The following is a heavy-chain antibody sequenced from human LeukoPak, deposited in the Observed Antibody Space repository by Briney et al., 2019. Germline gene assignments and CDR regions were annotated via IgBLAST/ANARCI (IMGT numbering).Heavy chain of an antibody. CDR3: AIYSSSSLGWFDP. CDR2: IYHSGST. Sequence: SETLSLTCTVSGYSISSGYYCGWIRQPPGKGLEWIGSIYHSGSTYYNPSLKSRVTISVDTSENQISLKLISVTAADTAVYYCAIYSSSSLGWFDPWGQGTLVTVSS. CDR1: GYSISSGYY. J-gene: IGHJ5*02. V-gene: IGHV4-38-2*02. D-gene: IGHD6-13*01.